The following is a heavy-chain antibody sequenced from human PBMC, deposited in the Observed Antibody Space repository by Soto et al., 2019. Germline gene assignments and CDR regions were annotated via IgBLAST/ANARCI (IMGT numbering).Heavy chain of an antibody. Sequence: GGSHRHSSTASEFTCINYAMSWVRQATGKGLEWVSAISYGGGTTYYADSVKGRFTISRDNSKNTLYLQMNSLRAEDTAVYYCAKNPGYYYDSTGYHFDYWGQGTLVTVSS. V-gene: IGHV3-23*01. CDR2: ISYGGGTT. D-gene: IGHD3-22*01. CDR3: AKNPGYYYDSTGYHFDY. J-gene: IGHJ4*02. CDR1: EFTCINYA.